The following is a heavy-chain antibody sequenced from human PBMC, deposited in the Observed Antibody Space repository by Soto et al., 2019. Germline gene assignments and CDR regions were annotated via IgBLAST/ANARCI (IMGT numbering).Heavy chain of an antibody. Sequence: QVQLVQSGAEVKKTGASVKVSCKASGSIFTGYYLHWVRQAPGQGLEWMGWINPHSGGTNYAQKFQGRVPMTRDTSISTANMELSRLRSDDTAVYFCARVGSSGWGQGTLVTVSS. D-gene: IGHD3-10*01. V-gene: IGHV1-2*02. J-gene: IGHJ4*02. CDR3: ARVGSSG. CDR1: GSIFTGYY. CDR2: INPHSGGT.